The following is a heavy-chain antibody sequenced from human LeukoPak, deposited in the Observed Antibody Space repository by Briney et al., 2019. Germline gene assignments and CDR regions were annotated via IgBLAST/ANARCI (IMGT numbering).Heavy chain of an antibody. CDR1: GYSISSGYY. Sequence: SETLSLTCTVSGYSISSGYYWGWIRQPPGKGLEWIGSIYHSGSTYYNPSLKSRVTISVDTSKNQFSLKLSSVTAADTAVYYCAKDTLIAVAGIQDYWGQGTLVTVSS. J-gene: IGHJ4*02. CDR3: AKDTLIAVAGIQDY. V-gene: IGHV4-38-2*02. D-gene: IGHD6-19*01. CDR2: IYHSGST.